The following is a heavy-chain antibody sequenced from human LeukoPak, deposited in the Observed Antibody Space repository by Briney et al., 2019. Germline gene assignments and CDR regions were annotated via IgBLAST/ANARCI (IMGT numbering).Heavy chain of an antibody. CDR3: VRALTGIDDF. V-gene: IGHV3-74*01. CDR2: INADGSII. Sequence: KSGGSLRLSCAASGFTSSSHWMHGVRQAPGKGLVWVSRINADGSIINYGDPVKGRFTISRDNAKNTLYLQMNSLRVEDTAVYYCVRALTGIDDFWGQGTLVTVSS. D-gene: IGHD1-20*01. J-gene: IGHJ4*02. CDR1: GFTSSSHW.